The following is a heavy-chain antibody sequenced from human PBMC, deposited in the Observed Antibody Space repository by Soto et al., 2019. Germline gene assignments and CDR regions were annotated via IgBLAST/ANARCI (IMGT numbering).Heavy chain of an antibody. D-gene: IGHD5-12*01. J-gene: IGHJ4*02. CDR2: IWYDGSNK. CDR3: ARDRIVATIPDYYFDY. CDR1: GFTFSSYG. V-gene: IGHV3-33*01. Sequence: QVQLVESGGGVVQPGRSLRLSCAASGFTFSSYGMHWVRQAPGKGLEWVAVIWYDGSNKYYADSVKGRFTISRDNSKNTLYLQMNSLRAEYTAVYYCARDRIVATIPDYYFDYWGQGTLVTVSS.